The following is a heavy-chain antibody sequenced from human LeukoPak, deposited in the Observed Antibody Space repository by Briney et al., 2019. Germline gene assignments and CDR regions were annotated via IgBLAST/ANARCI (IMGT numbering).Heavy chain of an antibody. CDR2: IYYSGST. CDR3: ARQTGYSSRYGMDV. J-gene: IGHJ6*02. D-gene: IGHD6-13*01. V-gene: IGHV4-30-4*01. CDR1: GGSISSGDYY. Sequence: PSQTLSLTCTVSGGSISSGDYYWSWIRQPPGKGLEWIGYIYYSGSTYYNPSLKSRVTISVDTSKNQFSLKLTSVTAADTAVYYCARQTGYSSRYGMDVWGQGTTVTVSS.